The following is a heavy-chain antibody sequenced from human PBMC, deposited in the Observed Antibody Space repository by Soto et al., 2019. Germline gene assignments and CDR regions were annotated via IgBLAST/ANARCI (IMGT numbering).Heavy chain of an antibody. CDR3: ARGGGILATGHYYYYYVMDV. CDR1: GYTFTGYY. V-gene: IGHV1-2*04. J-gene: IGHJ6*02. D-gene: IGHD5-12*01. Sequence: ASVKVSCKASGYTFTGYYTHWVRQAPGQGLEWMGWINPNSGDTNYAQKFQGWVTMTRDTSISTAYMELSRLRSDDTAVYYCARGGGILATGHYYYYYVMDVWGQRTTDTGSS. CDR2: INPNSGDT.